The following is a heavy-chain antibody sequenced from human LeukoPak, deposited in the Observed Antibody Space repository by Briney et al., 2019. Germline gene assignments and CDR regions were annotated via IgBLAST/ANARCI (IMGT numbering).Heavy chain of an antibody. J-gene: IGHJ3*02. V-gene: IGHV3-66*01. CDR2: IDSTGST. Sequence: GSLRLSCVASGILVSSNYMSWVRQAPGKGLEWVSFIDSTGSTYYADSVKGRFTISRDNSRNTLYLQMNSLRVEDTAVYYCARRERLGYSYGRGTLDIWGQGTMVTVSS. D-gene: IGHD5-18*01. CDR3: ARRERLGYSYGRGTLDI. CDR1: GILVSSNY.